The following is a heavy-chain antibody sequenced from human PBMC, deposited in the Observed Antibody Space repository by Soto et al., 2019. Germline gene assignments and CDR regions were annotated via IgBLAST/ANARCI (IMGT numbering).Heavy chain of an antibody. CDR1: SGSISSSNW. V-gene: IGHV4-4*02. Sequence: SETLCLTCAVSSGSISSSNWWSWVRQPPGKGLEWIGEIYHSGGTNYNPSLKSRVTISVDKSKNQFSLKLSSVTAADTAVYYCARYGYCSGGSCYSGEHNWFDPWGQGTLVTVS. CDR3: ARYGYCSGGSCYSGEHNWFDP. D-gene: IGHD2-15*01. CDR2: IYHSGGT. J-gene: IGHJ5*02.